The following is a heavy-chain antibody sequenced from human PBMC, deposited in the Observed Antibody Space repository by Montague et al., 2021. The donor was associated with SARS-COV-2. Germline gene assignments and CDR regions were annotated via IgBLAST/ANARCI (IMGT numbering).Heavy chain of an antibody. CDR1: GFTFSSSW. V-gene: IGHV3-74*01. CDR3: TSGRKWSGDGGQVAY. Sequence: SLRLSCAASGFTFSSSWMYWVRQAPGKGLVWVSRINSDVSSTSYADSVKGRFTISRGNAKDTLFLQMDSLRAEDTAVYYCTSGRKWSGDGGQVAYWGQGTLVTVSS. J-gene: IGHJ4*02. D-gene: IGHD3-3*01. CDR2: INSDVSST.